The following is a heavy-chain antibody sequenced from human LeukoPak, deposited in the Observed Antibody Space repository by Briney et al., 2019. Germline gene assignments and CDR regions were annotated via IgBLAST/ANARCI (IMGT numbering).Heavy chain of an antibody. CDR2: INHSGST. V-gene: IGHV4-34*01. Sequence: ASETLSLTCAVYGGSFSGYYWSWIRQPPGKGLEWIGEINHSGSTNYNPSLKSRVTISVDTSKNQFSLKLSSVTAADTAVYYCAGGLQQLDYYGMDVWGQGTTVTVSS. CDR3: AGGLQQLDYYGMDV. J-gene: IGHJ6*02. CDR1: GGSFSGYY. D-gene: IGHD6-13*01.